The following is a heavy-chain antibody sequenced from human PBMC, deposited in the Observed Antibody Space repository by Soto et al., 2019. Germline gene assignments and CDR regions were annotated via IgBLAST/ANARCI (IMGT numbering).Heavy chain of an antibody. CDR1: GFIFRDWF. Sequence: LVESGGALVKPGGSLRLSCAASGFIFRDWFMSWIRQAPGKGLEWISYISKDSGRATRYADSVKGRFTISRDKTKDSLVLQMNNLTVADTAVYYCAKDNWAAPDSWGQGTLVTVSS. J-gene: IGHJ4*02. D-gene: IGHD1-1*01. CDR3: AKDNWAAPDS. CDR2: ISKDSGRAT. V-gene: IGHV3-11*04.